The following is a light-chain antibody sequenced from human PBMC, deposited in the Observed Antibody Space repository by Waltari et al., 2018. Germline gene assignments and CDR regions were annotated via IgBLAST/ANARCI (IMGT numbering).Light chain of an antibody. CDR2: ETN. CDR3: GTWDTSLSAGV. Sequence: QSVLTQPPSVTAAPGQKVSISCSGSSSNIGNSDFSWYQQVPGTAPKLLIFETNLRPSGIPDRCAGSKSGTSATLGITGLQTGDEANYYCGTWDTSLSAGVFGGGTKLTVL. CDR1: SSNIGNSD. J-gene: IGLJ3*02. V-gene: IGLV1-51*02.